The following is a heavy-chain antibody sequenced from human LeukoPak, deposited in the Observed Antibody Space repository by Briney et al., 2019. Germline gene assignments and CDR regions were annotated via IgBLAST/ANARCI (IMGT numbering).Heavy chain of an antibody. D-gene: IGHD3-16*01. Sequence: GGSLRLSCAASGFTFSSYWMHWVRQAPGKGLVWVSHINTDGSSTSYADSVKGRFTISRDNAKNTLYLQMSSLRAEDTAVYYCSRGLIGPDYWGQGTLVTVSS. CDR1: GFTFSSYW. V-gene: IGHV3-74*01. CDR2: INTDGSST. J-gene: IGHJ4*02. CDR3: SRGLIGPDY.